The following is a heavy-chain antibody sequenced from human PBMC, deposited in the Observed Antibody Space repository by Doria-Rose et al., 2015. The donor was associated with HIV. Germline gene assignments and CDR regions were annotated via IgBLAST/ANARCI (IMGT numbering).Heavy chain of an antibody. CDR3: ARFRPSRGIYYSLDV. CDR2: IYSSGST. CDR1: GGSISSYY. Sequence: VQLQESGPGLVKPAETLSLTCTVSGGSISSYYWNWIRQPPGKGLEGIGPIYSSGSTHYNSSLKSRVTISIDTSKNQFSLKLSSVTAADTAVYYCARFRPSRGIYYSLDVWGKGTTVTVSS. V-gene: IGHV4-4*09. J-gene: IGHJ6*03. D-gene: IGHD3-10*01.